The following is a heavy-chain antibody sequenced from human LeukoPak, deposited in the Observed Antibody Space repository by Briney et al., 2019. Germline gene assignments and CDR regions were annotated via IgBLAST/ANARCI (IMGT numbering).Heavy chain of an antibody. V-gene: IGHV5-51*01. CDR3: ARHQGGMDV. CDR2: ISPGDFDT. Sequence: GASLQISCKASGYSFTTYWVAWVRQTPGKGLEWMGMISPGDFDTRYTPSFKGQVTISADKSISTAYLQWSSLKASDTAIYYCARHQGGMDVWGQGTAVTVSS. J-gene: IGHJ6*02. CDR1: GYSFTTYW.